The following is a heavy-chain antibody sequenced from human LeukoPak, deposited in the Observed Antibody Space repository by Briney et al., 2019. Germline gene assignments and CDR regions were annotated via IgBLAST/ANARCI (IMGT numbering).Heavy chain of an antibody. D-gene: IGHD3-3*01. CDR1: GYTFTSYG. CDR2: ISAYNGNT. Sequence: ASVKVSCKASGYTFTSYGISWVRQAPGQGLEWMGWISAYNGNTNYAQKLQGRVTMTTDTSTSTAYMELRSLRSDDTAVYYCASHTIFGVVIIPRFDPWGQGTLVTVSS. J-gene: IGHJ5*02. V-gene: IGHV1-18*01. CDR3: ASHTIFGVVIIPRFDP.